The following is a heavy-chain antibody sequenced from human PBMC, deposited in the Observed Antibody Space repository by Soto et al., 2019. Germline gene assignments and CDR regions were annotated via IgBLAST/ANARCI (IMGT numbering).Heavy chain of an antibody. D-gene: IGHD2-2*02. V-gene: IGHV3-23*01. CDR2: ISDGGST. J-gene: IGHJ4*02. CDR1: GFTFSDYA. Sequence: EVQLLDSGGGLVQPGGSLRLSCTASGFTFSDYAMSWVRQPPGKGLEWVSVISDGGSTYYADSVKGRFTVSRANSKNTPYLQMNSLRAEDTAVYYCANVPIWCSSTSCYTEGFDYWGQGTLVTVSS. CDR3: ANVPIWCSSTSCYTEGFDY.